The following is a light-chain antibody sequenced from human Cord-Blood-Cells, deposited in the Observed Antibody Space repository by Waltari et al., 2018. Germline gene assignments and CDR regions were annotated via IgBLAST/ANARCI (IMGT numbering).Light chain of an antibody. CDR1: SSDVGGYNY. Sequence: HSALTQSASVSGSPGQSITISCTGTSSDVGGYNYVSWYQQHPGKAPKLMIYDVRNRPSGVSNRFSGAKSGNTASLTISGLQAEDEADYYCSSYTSSSTLVVFGGGTKLTVL. J-gene: IGLJ2*01. CDR2: DVR. CDR3: SSYTSSSTLVV. V-gene: IGLV2-14*01.